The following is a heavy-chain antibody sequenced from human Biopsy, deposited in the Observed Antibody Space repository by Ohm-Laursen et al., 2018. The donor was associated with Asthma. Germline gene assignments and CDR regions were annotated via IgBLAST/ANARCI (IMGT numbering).Heavy chain of an antibody. CDR1: GYNFISFA. J-gene: IGHJ3*01. CDR3: ARTYYDFLTGQVKDVFGV. V-gene: IGHV1-3*04. Sequence: ASVKVSCKASGYNFISFAIHWVRQAPGQRLEWMGWVNTGNGDTKYSQKFQGRVTIARDTSASTAYMELRSLRSEDMATYYCARTYYDFLTGQVKDVFGVWGQGTMVTVSS. CDR2: VNTGNGDT. D-gene: IGHD3-9*01.